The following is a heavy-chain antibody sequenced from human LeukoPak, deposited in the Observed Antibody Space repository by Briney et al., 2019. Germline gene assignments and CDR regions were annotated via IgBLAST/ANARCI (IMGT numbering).Heavy chain of an antibody. V-gene: IGHV1-8*01. J-gene: IGHJ5*02. CDR1: GYTFTSYD. CDR3: ARVEGQIFGVVIGPNWFDP. CDR2: MNPNSGNT. Sequence: ASVKVSCKASGYTFTSYDINWVRQATGQGLEWMGWMNPNSGNTGYAQKFQGRVTMTRNTSISTACMELSSLRSEDTAVYYCARVEGQIFGVVIGPNWFDPWGQGTLVTVSS. D-gene: IGHD3-3*01.